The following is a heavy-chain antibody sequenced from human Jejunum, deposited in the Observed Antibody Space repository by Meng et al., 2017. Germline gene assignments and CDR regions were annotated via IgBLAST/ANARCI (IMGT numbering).Heavy chain of an antibody. J-gene: IGHJ4*02. CDR3: ARGSGRSSHGRPVDY. V-gene: IGHV3-7*01. CDR1: GFTFSNYW. D-gene: IGHD6-6*01. Sequence: GESLKISCAASGFTFSNYWMSWVRQAPGKGLEWVANIKLDGSGKNYVDSVKGRFTISRDNAKNSLFLQMNSLRAEDTAVYYCARGSGRSSHGRPVDYWGQGTLVTVSS. CDR2: IKLDGSGK.